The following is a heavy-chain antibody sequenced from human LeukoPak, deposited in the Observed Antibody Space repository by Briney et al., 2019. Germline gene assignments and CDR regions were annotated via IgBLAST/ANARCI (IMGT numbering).Heavy chain of an antibody. Sequence: PGGSLRLSCAASGFTFSRYAIHWVRQAPGKGLEWVTVISFDGSDKYYADSVKGRFTISRDNSKNTLYLQMNSLRAEDTAVYYCAKDTPFDYWGQGTLVTVSS. CDR3: AKDTPFDY. J-gene: IGHJ4*02. V-gene: IGHV3-30*04. CDR2: ISFDGSDK. CDR1: GFTFSRYA.